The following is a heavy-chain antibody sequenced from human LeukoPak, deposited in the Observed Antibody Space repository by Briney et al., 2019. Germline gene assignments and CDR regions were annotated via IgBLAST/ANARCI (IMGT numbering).Heavy chain of an antibody. CDR1: GFTFSSYA. D-gene: IGHD3-22*01. Sequence: GGSLRLSCAASGFTFSSYAMHWVRQAPGKGLEWVAVISYDGSNKYYADSVKGRFTISRDNSKNTLFLQMNSLRSEDTSVYYCARGEEHDSKEGLDHWGQGTLVTVSS. J-gene: IGHJ4*02. CDR2: ISYDGSNK. V-gene: IGHV3-30-3*01. CDR3: ARGEEHDSKEGLDH.